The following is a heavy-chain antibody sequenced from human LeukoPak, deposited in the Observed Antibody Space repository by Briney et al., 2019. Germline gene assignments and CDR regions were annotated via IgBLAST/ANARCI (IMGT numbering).Heavy chain of an antibody. Sequence: SQTLSLTCAISGDSVSSNSAVWNWIGQSPSRGLEWLGWTYYRARWYYDYAFSVKSRITINPDPSKNQLSLQLNSVTPEDTAVYYCVREDTGYSSAWYSLWGQGSVVTVSS. CDR2: TYYRARWYY. D-gene: IGHD6-19*01. CDR1: GDSVSSNSAV. CDR3: VREDTGYSSAWYSL. V-gene: IGHV6-1*01. J-gene: IGHJ4*02.